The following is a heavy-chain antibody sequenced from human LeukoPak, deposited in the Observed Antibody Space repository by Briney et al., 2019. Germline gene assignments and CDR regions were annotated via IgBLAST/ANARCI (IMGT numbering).Heavy chain of an antibody. Sequence: ASVKVSCKASGGTFSSYAISWVRQAPGQGLEWMGGIIPIFGTANYAQKFQGRVTITADESTSTAYMELSSLRSEDTAVYYCARTGADCSSTSCSNPYYYYYYYMDVWGKGTTVTVSS. CDR3: ARTGADCSSTSCSNPYYYYYYYMDV. D-gene: IGHD2-2*01. J-gene: IGHJ6*03. V-gene: IGHV1-69*13. CDR1: GGTFSSYA. CDR2: IIPIFGTA.